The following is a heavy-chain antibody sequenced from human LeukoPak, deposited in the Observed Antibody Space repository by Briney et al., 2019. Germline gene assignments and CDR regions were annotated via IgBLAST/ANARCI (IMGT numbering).Heavy chain of an antibody. CDR2: ISGSGGST. D-gene: IGHD6-19*01. CDR1: GFTFSSYA. Sequence: GGSLRLSCAASGFTFSSYAMSWVRQAPGKGLEWVSAISGSGGSTYYADSVKGRFTISRDNSKNTLYLQMNSLRAEDTAVYYCVRNGLAVAGTFDYWGQGTLVTVSS. CDR3: VRNGLAVAGTFDY. J-gene: IGHJ4*02. V-gene: IGHV3-23*01.